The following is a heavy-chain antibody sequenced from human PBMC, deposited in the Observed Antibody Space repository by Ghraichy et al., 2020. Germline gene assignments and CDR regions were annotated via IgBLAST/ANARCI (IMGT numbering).Heavy chain of an antibody. CDR2: INHSGST. V-gene: IGHV4-34*01. J-gene: IGHJ4*02. CDR1: GGSFSGYY. D-gene: IGHD3-10*01. Sequence: SETLSLTCAVYGGSFSGYYWSWIRQPPGKGLEWIGEINHSGSTNYNPSLKSRVTISVDTSENQFSLKLSSVTAADTAVYYCARVHYGSGSYWDYFDYWGQGTLVTVSS. CDR3: ARVHYGSGSYWDYFDY.